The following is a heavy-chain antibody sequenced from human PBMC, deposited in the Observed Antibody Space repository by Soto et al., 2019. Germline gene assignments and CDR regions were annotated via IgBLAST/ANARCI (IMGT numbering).Heavy chain of an antibody. Sequence: SLTCTVSGGSISSGGYYWSWIRQHPGKGLEWIGYIYYSGSTYYNPSLKSRVTISVDTSKNQFSLKLSSVTAADTAVYYCARVGRDYGDSIYYYGMDVWGQGTTVTVSS. CDR3: ARVGRDYGDSIYYYGMDV. CDR2: IYYSGST. J-gene: IGHJ6*02. V-gene: IGHV4-31*03. D-gene: IGHD4-17*01. CDR1: GGSISSGGYY.